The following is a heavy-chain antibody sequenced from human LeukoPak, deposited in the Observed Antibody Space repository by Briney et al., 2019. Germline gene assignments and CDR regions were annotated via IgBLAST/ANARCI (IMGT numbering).Heavy chain of an antibody. CDR3: ARDLDIVVVPVVSRHYGLDV. J-gene: IGHJ6*02. V-gene: IGHV1-2*06. CDR1: GYTFTVYY. D-gene: IGHD2-2*01. Sequence: GASVNVSCKASGYTFTVYYMHWVRQAPGQGLEWMGRINPNSGGTNHSQKFQGRVTMTRDTSISTDYMELSRLRSDDTAVYYCARDLDIVVVPVVSRHYGLDVWGQGTTVTVSS. CDR2: INPNSGGT.